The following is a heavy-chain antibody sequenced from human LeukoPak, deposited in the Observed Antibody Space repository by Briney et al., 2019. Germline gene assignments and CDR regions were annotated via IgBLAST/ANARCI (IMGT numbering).Heavy chain of an antibody. CDR1: GYTFTGYY. V-gene: IGHV1-2*02. CDR2: INPNSGGT. J-gene: IGHJ4*02. CDR3: ARKYSGSYTPIDY. D-gene: IGHD1-26*01. Sequence: ASVKVSCKASGYTFTGYYMHWVRQAPGQVLEWMGWINPNSGGTNYAQKFQGRVTMTRDTSISTAYMELSRLRSDDTAVYYCARKYSGSYTPIDYWGQGTLVTVSS.